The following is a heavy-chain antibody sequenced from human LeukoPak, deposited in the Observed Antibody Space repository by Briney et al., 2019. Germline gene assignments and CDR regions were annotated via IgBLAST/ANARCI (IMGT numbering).Heavy chain of an antibody. D-gene: IGHD3-10*01. CDR2: IRSGAYT. CDR1: GFTFNNYA. V-gene: IGHV3-23*01. Sequence: TGGSLRLSCAASGFTFNNYAMTWVRQAPGKGLEWVSTIRSGAYTYYADSVKGRLSISRDNSKNTLYLEMNSLRAEDAAVYYCARISVVSRSGPLDFWGQGTLVTVSS. J-gene: IGHJ4*02. CDR3: ARISVVSRSGPLDF.